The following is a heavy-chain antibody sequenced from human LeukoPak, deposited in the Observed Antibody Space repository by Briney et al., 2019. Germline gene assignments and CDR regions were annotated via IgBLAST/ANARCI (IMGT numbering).Heavy chain of an antibody. D-gene: IGHD1-14*01. J-gene: IGHJ4*02. CDR1: GYTFNTYG. CDR3: ARNHRDKGYGY. Sequence: ASVKVSCKASGYTFNTYGVTWVRQAPGQGLEWMGWINPNSGGTNYAQKFQGRVTMTRDTSISTAYMELSRLRSDDTAVYYCARNHRDKGYGYWGQGTLVTVSS. V-gene: IGHV1-2*02. CDR2: INPNSGGT.